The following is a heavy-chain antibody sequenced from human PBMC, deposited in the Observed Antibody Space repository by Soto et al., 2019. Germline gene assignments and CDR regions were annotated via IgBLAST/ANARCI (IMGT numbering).Heavy chain of an antibody. CDR2: ISGSGGST. D-gene: IGHD5-12*01. CDR1: GFTFTIYA. V-gene: IGHV3-23*01. Sequence: EVQLLDSGGGLVPPGGSLRLSCVASGFTFTIYAMNWVRHAPGKGLEWVSAISGSGGSTYYADSVKGRFTISIDNSKKTLYLKLSSLRAEHTALYCCANGRRVRGYDLDYWGQGTLVTCSS. CDR3: ANGRRVRGYDLDY. J-gene: IGHJ4*02.